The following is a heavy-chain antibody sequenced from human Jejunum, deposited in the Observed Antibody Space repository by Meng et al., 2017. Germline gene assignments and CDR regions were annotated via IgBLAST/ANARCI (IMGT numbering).Heavy chain of an antibody. V-gene: IGHV3-48*03. Sequence: GESLKISCAASGFTFSTYEMNWVRQAPGKGLEWLSYISPRSTTKYYADSVKGRFTISRDNAKNSLFLQIDRLRAEDTAVYYCAREDGDSNGYYFDYWGQGALVTVSS. D-gene: IGHD3-3*01. CDR1: GFTFSTYE. CDR2: ISPRSTTK. CDR3: AREDGDSNGYYFDY. J-gene: IGHJ4*02.